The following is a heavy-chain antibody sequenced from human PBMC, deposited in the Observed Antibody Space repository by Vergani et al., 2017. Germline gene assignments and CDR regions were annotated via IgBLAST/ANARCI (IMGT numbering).Heavy chain of an antibody. D-gene: IGHD3-10*01. Sequence: QVQLQESGPGLVKPSQTLSLTCTVSGGSMSGYYWSWIRQPPGKALEWIGYMYHSGSTNYNPSLETRVTISGDTSKNQFSLKLNSVTAADTAVYYCGRVADFYGLGSRLLDLWGQGILVTVSS. CDR1: GGSMSGYY. V-gene: IGHV4-59*01. J-gene: IGHJ5*02. CDR3: GRVADFYGLGSRLLDL. CDR2: MYHSGST.